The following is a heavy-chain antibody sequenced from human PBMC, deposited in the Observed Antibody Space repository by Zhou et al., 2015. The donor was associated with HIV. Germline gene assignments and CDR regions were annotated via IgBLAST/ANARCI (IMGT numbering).Heavy chain of an antibody. D-gene: IGHD5-12*01. J-gene: IGHJ4*02. CDR1: GYTFPNYG. V-gene: IGHV1-18*01. CDR2: ISAFNGNT. Sequence: QVQLVQSGAEVKKPGASVKVSCKASGYTFPNYGITWVRQAPGQGLEWMGWISAFNGNTNYAQKLQGRVTMTTDTSTSTAYMELRSLRSDDTAVYYXARDRLGGSGYDWSYWGQGTLVTVSS. CDR3: ARDRLGGSGYDWSY.